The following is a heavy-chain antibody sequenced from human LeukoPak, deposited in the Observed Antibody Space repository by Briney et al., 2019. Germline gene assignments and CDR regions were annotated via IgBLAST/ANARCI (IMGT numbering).Heavy chain of an antibody. CDR3: ARSEQQWLVPSYFDY. CDR2: IIPILGIA. Sequence: ASVTVSCKASGGTFSSYAISWVRQAPGQGLEWMGRIIPILGIANYAQKFQGRVTITADKSTSTAYMELSSLRSEDTAVYYCARSEQQWLVPSYFDYWGQGTLVTVSS. D-gene: IGHD6-19*01. J-gene: IGHJ4*02. V-gene: IGHV1-69*04. CDR1: GGTFSSYA.